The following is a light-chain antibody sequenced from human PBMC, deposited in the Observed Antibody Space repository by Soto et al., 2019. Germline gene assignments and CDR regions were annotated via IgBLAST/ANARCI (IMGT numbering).Light chain of an antibody. J-gene: IGKJ2*01. CDR3: QQTYITPYT. V-gene: IGKV1-39*01. Sequence: DIQMTQSPSSLSAFVGDRVTITCRASQSISRYLNWYQYKPGTAPKLLIYTASTLLSGVPSRFSGSGSGTDFTLTISSLQPEDFATYYCQQTYITPYTFGQGTKLEIK. CDR1: QSISRY. CDR2: TAS.